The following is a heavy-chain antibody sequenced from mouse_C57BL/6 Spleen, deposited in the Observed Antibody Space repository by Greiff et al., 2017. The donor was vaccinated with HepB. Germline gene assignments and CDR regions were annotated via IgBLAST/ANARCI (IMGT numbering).Heavy chain of an antibody. D-gene: IGHD2-3*01. CDR3: ARKDGYYVGAMDY. V-gene: IGHV1-82*01. CDR1: GYAFSSSW. J-gene: IGHJ4*01. Sequence: VKLQESGPELVKPGASVKISCKASGYAFSSSWMNWVKQRPGKGLEWIGRIYPGDGDTNYNGKFKGKATLTADKSSSTAYMQLSSLTSEDSAVYFCARKDGYYVGAMDYWGQGTSVTVSS. CDR2: IYPGDGDT.